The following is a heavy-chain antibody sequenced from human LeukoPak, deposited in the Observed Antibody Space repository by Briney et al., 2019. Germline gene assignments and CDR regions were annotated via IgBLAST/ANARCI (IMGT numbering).Heavy chain of an antibody. CDR1: GGSISGDGYH. V-gene: IGHV4-39*01. D-gene: IGHD3-10*01. CDR2: VHYTGST. CDR3: ARTSHSGYMVRGVLYYGMDV. Sequence: PSETLSLTCSVSGGSISGDGYHWGWIRRPPGKGLEWLGSVHYTGSTCYKTSLKSRLTVDMDTSRNQFFLRLSSVTAADTAVYYCARTSHSGYMVRGVLYYGMDVWGQGTTVTVSS. J-gene: IGHJ6*02.